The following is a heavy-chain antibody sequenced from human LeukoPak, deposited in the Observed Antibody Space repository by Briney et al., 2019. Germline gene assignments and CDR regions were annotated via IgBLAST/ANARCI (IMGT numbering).Heavy chain of an antibody. Sequence: SETLSLTCTVPGGSISSYYWSWIRQPPGKGLEWIGYIYYSGSTNYNPSLKSRVTISVDTSKNQFSLKLSSVTAADTAVYYCARVSIYCSSTGCYEDAFDIWGQGTMVTVSS. CDR1: GGSISSYY. CDR3: ARVSIYCSSTGCYEDAFDI. V-gene: IGHV4-59*01. J-gene: IGHJ3*02. CDR2: IYYSGST. D-gene: IGHD2-2*01.